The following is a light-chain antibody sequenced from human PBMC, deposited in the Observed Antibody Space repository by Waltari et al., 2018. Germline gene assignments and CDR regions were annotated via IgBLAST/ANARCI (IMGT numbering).Light chain of an antibody. J-gene: IGLJ2*01. CDR3: QAWDSISDVV. CDR1: KLEHKY. Sequence: YELTQPPSVSVSQGQTVSITCSGGKLEHKYVGCYQQQTGQSPVLVMHQDSRRPSGIPERFSGSSSGNTATLTISGTQAMDEADYYCQAWDSISDVVFGGGTRLTVL. CDR2: QDS. V-gene: IGLV3-1*01.